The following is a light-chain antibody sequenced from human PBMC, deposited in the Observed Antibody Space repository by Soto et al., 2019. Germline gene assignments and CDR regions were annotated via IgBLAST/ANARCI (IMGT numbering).Light chain of an antibody. Sequence: QSVLARPPSASDAPSQTVTISSTASSSNIGAPYDIHWYQLLPGTAPNLLIYRCNNLPSRVPDPCSGSCSGTPAPLYITGLQAEDEAAYCCQSYHMGLNNYVFRTGSLVTVL. J-gene: IGLJ1*01. CDR2: RCN. CDR1: SSNIGAPYD. CDR3: QSYHMGLNNYV. V-gene: IGLV1-40*01.